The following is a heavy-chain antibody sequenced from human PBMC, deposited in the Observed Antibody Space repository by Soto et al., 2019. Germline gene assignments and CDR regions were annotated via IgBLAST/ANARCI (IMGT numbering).Heavy chain of an antibody. D-gene: IGHD3-22*01. CDR3: ARAQRATYYYDSSGYSDY. CDR1: GGSISSGGYY. V-gene: IGHV4-31*03. CDR2: IYYSGST. Sequence: QVQLQESGPGLVKPSQTLSLTCTVSGGSISSGGYYWSWIRQHPGKGLEWIGYIYYSGSTYYNPSLKSRVTISVDTSKNPFSLKLSSVTAADTAVYYCARAQRATYYYDSSGYSDYWGQGTLVTVSS. J-gene: IGHJ4*02.